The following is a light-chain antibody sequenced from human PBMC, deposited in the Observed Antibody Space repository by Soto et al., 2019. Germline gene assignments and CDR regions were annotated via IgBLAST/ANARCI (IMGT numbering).Light chain of an antibody. J-gene: IGKJ4*01. CDR2: AAS. Sequence: DIQMTQSPSTLSASVGDRVTITCRASQSISSYLNWYQQKPGKAPKLLIYAASSLQRGVPSRFSGGGSGTDFSLTISSLRLEDFATYFCQQSHTLPFTFGGGTKVDIK. CDR3: QQSHTLPFT. V-gene: IGKV1-39*01. CDR1: QSISSY.